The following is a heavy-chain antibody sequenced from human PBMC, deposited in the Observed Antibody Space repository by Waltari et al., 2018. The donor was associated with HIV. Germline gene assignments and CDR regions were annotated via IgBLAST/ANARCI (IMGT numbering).Heavy chain of an antibody. CDR3: ARVASGGDTAMVSGYYGMDV. J-gene: IGHJ6*02. Sequence: QVQLVQSGAEVKKPGASVKVSCQASGYTFTGHYMHWVRQAPGQGLEWMGWINPNSGGTNYAQKFQGRVTMTRDTSISTAYMELSRLRSDDTAVYYCARVASGGDTAMVSGYYGMDVWGQGTTVTVSS. CDR2: INPNSGGT. CDR1: GYTFTGHY. V-gene: IGHV1-2*02. D-gene: IGHD5-18*01.